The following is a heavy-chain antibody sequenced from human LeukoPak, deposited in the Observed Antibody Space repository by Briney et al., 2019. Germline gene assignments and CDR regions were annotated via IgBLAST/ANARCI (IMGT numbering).Heavy chain of an antibody. Sequence: NPSETLSLTCTVSGYSISSGYYWGWIRQPPGKGLEWIGSIYHSGSTSYNPSLKSRVTISVDTSKNQFSLKLSSMTAADTAVYYCARAPPGTVVVMGSWFDPWGQGTLVIVSS. V-gene: IGHV4-38-2*02. CDR1: GYSISSGYY. J-gene: IGHJ5*02. CDR2: IYHSGST. D-gene: IGHD3-22*01. CDR3: ARAPPGTVVVMGSWFDP.